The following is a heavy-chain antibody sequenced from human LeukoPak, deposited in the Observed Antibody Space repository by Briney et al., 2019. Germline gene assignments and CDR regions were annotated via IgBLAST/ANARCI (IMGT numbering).Heavy chain of an antibody. CDR1: GYTFTSYD. CDR2: MDPNSGNT. CDR3: ARGRLWERYYFDY. D-gene: IGHD1-26*01. V-gene: IGHV1-8*01. J-gene: IGHJ4*02. Sequence: ASVKVSCKASGYTFTSYDINWVRQATGQGLEWMGWMDPNSGNTGYAQKFQGRVTMARNTSISTAYMELSSLRSEDTAVYYCARGRLWERYYFDYWGQGTLVTVSS.